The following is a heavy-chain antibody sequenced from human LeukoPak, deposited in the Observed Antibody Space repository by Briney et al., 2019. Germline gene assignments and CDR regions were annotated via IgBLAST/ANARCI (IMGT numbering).Heavy chain of an antibody. Sequence: SVKVSCKASGGTFSSYAISWVRQAPGQGLEWMGGIIPIFGTANYAQKFQGRVTIAADESTSTAYMELSSLRSEDTAVYYCAREVAVAGDYYMDVWGKGTTVTVSS. J-gene: IGHJ6*03. CDR2: IIPIFGTA. CDR3: AREVAVAGDYYMDV. CDR1: GGTFSSYA. D-gene: IGHD6-19*01. V-gene: IGHV1-69*13.